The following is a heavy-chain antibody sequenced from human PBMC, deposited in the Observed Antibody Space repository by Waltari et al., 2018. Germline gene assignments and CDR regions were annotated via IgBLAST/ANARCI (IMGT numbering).Heavy chain of an antibody. CDR2: IYHSGTT. V-gene: IGHV4-38-2*02. D-gene: IGHD3-3*01. CDR3: ATIFGAAFDY. CDR1: GYSISDGYY. Sequence: QVQLKESGPGLVLPSETLSLTCTVSGYSISDGYYWAWIRQSPDKGLEWIGNIYHSGTTSFTLSLKSRVTISVDTSKNQFSLRLISMTAADTAVYYCATIFGAAFDYWGQGIPVAVSS. J-gene: IGHJ4*02.